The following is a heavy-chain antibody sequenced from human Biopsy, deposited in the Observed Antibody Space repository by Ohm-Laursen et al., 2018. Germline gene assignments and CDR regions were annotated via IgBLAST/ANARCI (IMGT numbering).Heavy chain of an antibody. J-gene: IGHJ4*02. D-gene: IGHD6-19*01. V-gene: IGHV4-61*01. CDR2: IYSGGNT. CDR1: GGSLTSGPEN. CDR3: ARGRRTSGWPYFDN. Sequence: SDTLSLTCTVSGGSLTSGPENWSWIRQSPGLGREYIVFIYSGGNTNYNSSLKNRVTMSVDTSKNQFYLKLYSVTAADTAVYYCARGRRTSGWPYFDNWGQGALVIVSP.